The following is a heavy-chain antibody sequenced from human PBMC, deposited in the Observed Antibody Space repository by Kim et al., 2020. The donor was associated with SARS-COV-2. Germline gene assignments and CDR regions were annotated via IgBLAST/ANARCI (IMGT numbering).Heavy chain of an antibody. CDR3: ASRYCSGGSCYYFDY. CDR2: INPSGST. D-gene: IGHD2-15*01. J-gene: IGHJ4*02. CDR1: GGSFSGYY. V-gene: IGHV4-34*01. Sequence: SETLSLTCAAYGGSFSGYYWSWIRQPPGKGLEWIGEINPSGSTNYNPSLKSRVTISVDTSKNQFSLKLSSVTAADTAVYYCASRYCSGGSCYYFDYWGQG.